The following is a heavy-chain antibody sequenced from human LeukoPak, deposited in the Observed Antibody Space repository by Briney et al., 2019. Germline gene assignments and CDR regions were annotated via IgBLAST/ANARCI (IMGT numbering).Heavy chain of an antibody. CDR1: GGSISSYY. CDR3: ARAGDTAMVDY. V-gene: IGHV4-59*01. Sequence: SETLSLTCTVSGGSISSYYWSWVRQPPGKGLEWIGYIYYSGSTDYNPSLKSRVTISVDTSKNQFSLKLSSVTAADTAVYYCARAGDTAMVDYWGQGTLVTVSS. J-gene: IGHJ4*02. D-gene: IGHD5-18*01. CDR2: IYYSGST.